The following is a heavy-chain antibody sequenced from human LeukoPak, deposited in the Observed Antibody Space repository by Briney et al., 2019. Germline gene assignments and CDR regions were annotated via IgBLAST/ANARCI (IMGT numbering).Heavy chain of an antibody. CDR3: ARDPVAGDNWLDP. CDR2: ISSSGSTI. CDR1: GFTFSDYY. D-gene: IGHD6-19*01. V-gene: IGHV3-11*04. J-gene: IGHJ5*02. Sequence: GGSLRLSCAASGFTFSDYYMSWIRQAPGKGLEWVSYISSSGSTIYYADSVKGRFTISRDNAKNSLYLQMNSLRAEDTAVYYCARDPVAGDNWLDPWGQGTLVTVSS.